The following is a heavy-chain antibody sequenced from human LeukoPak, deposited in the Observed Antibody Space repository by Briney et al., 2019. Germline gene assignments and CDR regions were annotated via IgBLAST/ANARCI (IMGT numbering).Heavy chain of an antibody. Sequence: PGGSLRLSCAASGFTFDDYAMHWVRQAPGKGLEWVSGVSWNSGSIGYADSVKGRFTISRDNSKNTLYLQMNSLKTEDTAVYYCTTVKSLEPNEIDYWGQGTLVTVSS. J-gene: IGHJ4*02. CDR3: TTVKSLEPNEIDY. CDR2: VSWNSGSI. V-gene: IGHV3-9*01. CDR1: GFTFDDYA. D-gene: IGHD1-1*01.